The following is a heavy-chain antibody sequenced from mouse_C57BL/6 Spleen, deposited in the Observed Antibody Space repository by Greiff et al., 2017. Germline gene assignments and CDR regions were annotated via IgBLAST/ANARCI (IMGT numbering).Heavy chain of an antibody. CDR3: ASSYYSNGDAMDY. V-gene: IGHV1-55*01. J-gene: IGHJ4*01. Sequence: QVQLQQPGAELVKPGASVKMSCTASGYTFNSYWITWVKQRTGQGLEWIGDIYPGSGSTNYTEKFKSKATLNVDTSSSTASMQLSSLTSEDSAVSYCASSYYSNGDAMDYWGQGTSVTVSS. D-gene: IGHD2-5*01. CDR1: GYTFNSYW. CDR2: IYPGSGST.